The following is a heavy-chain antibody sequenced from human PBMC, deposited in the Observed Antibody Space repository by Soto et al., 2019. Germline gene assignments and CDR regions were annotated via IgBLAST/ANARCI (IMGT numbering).Heavy chain of an antibody. CDR3: VHSRCGGHCPPSYSSHYSYGMDV. CDR1: GFSLNTGGLG. D-gene: IGHD2-21*02. CDR2: IYWDGDK. J-gene: IGHJ6*02. V-gene: IGHV2-5*02. Sequence: QITLKESGPTLVKPTQTLTLTCTFSGFSLNTGGLGVGWIRQPPGKALEWLALIYWDGDKRYSPSLQSRLSITTHTSTTQVALTTPHISPVDTATYSCVHSRCGGHCPPSYSSHYSYGMDVWAQPHTVTVSS.